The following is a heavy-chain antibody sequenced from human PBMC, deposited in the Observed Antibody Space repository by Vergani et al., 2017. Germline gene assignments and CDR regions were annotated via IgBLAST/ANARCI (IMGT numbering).Heavy chain of an antibody. D-gene: IGHD3-9*01. CDR2: INPSGGHT. CDR1: GYTFSNYY. CDR3: ARGDYGILTGYRY. Sequence: QVQVVQSGAEVKKSGASLKVSCKTSGYTFSNYYMHWVRQPPGQGLEWMGIINPSGGHTNYAQKFQGRVTMTRDTSTSTVYMGLSSLRSEDTAIYYCARGDYGILTGYRYWGQGTLVTVSA. J-gene: IGHJ4*02. V-gene: IGHV1-46*03.